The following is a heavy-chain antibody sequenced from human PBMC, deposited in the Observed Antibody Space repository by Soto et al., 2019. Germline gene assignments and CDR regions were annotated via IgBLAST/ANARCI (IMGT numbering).Heavy chain of an antibody. V-gene: IGHV5-51*01. Sequence: KVSCKASGFTFTSYDINWVRQATGQGLEWMGIIYPGDSDTRYSPSFQGQVIISADKSTRTAYLLWSSLKASDTAMYYCARRDTAMAHFDYWGQGTLVTVSS. CDR2: IYPGDSDT. CDR1: GFTFTSYD. J-gene: IGHJ4*02. CDR3: ARRDTAMAHFDY. D-gene: IGHD5-18*01.